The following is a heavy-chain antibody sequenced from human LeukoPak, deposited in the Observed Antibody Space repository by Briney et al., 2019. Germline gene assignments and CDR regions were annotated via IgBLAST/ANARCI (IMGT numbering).Heavy chain of an antibody. D-gene: IGHD3-22*01. CDR2: IYTSGST. J-gene: IGHJ4*02. CDR3: ARDAGYYYDSSGYYFDY. Sequence: PSETLSLTCTVSGGSISSGSYYWSWIRQPAGKGLEWIGRIYTSGSTNYNPSLKSRVTISVDTSKNQFSLKLSSVTAADTAVYYCARDAGYYYDSSGYYFDYWGQGTLVTVSS. V-gene: IGHV4-61*02. CDR1: GGSISSGSYY.